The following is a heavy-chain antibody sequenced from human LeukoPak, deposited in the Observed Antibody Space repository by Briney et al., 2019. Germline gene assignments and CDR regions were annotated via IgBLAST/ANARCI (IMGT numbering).Heavy chain of an antibody. V-gene: IGHV1-18*01. J-gene: IGHJ5*02. CDR3: ARAVTMIVGSNWFDP. CDR2: ISAYNGNT. CDR1: GYTFTSYG. Sequence: ASVKVSCKASGYTFTSYGISWVRQAAGQGLEWMGWISAYNGNTNYAQKLQGRATMTTDTSTSTAYMELRSLRSDDTAVYYCARAVTMIVGSNWFDPWGQGTLVTVSS. D-gene: IGHD3-22*01.